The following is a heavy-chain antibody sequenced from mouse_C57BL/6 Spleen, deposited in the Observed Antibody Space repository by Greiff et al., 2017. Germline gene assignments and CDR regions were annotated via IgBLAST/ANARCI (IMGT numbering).Heavy chain of an antibody. Sequence: VQLQQPGAELVKPGASVKLSCKASGYTFTSYWMPWVKQRPGQGLEWIGMIHPSSGSTNYNEKFKSKATLTVDTSSSTAYMQLSSLTSEDSAVCYWERHGYAMDYWGQGTSVTVS. CDR1: GYTFTSYW. J-gene: IGHJ4*01. CDR3: ERHGYAMDY. V-gene: IGHV1-64*01. CDR2: IHPSSGST.